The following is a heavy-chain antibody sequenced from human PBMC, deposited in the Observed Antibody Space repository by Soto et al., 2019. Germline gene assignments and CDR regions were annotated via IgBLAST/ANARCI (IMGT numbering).Heavy chain of an antibody. Sequence: GESLKISCKGSGYSFTSYWISWVRQMPGKGLEWMGRIDPSDSYTNYSPSFQGHVTISADKSISTAYLQWSSLKASDTAMYYCARHVDYDSSGYYQYYYYYGMDVWGQGTTVTVSS. V-gene: IGHV5-10-1*01. J-gene: IGHJ6*02. CDR2: IDPSDSYT. D-gene: IGHD3-22*01. CDR1: GYSFTSYW. CDR3: ARHVDYDSSGYYQYYYYYGMDV.